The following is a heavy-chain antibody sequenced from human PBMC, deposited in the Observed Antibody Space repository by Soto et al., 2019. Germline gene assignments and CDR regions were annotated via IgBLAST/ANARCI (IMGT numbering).Heavy chain of an antibody. Sequence: SGTLSLTCSFSGCYMCGGYYSWSWIRQPPGKGLEWIGFIYNSGSTYYNSSLKSRVTISVDRSKNHFFLNLTSVTAADTAVYYCATYRKFFEICGQGTKVTVSS. J-gene: IGHJ3*02. CDR2: IYNSGST. V-gene: IGHV4-30-2*01. CDR1: GCYMCGGYYS. CDR3: ATYRKFFEI.